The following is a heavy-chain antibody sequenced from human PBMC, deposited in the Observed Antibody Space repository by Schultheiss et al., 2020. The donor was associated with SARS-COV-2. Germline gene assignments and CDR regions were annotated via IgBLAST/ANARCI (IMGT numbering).Heavy chain of an antibody. J-gene: IGHJ4*02. Sequence: GGSLRLSCAASGFTFSSYAMSWVSQAPGKGLEWVSEMSGSGGSTYYADSVKGRFTISRDNSKNTLYLQMNSLRAEDTAVYYCAKDPAKYYDFWSGYYDGLAFDYWGQGTLVTVSS. V-gene: IGHV3-23*01. D-gene: IGHD3-3*01. CDR3: AKDPAKYYDFWSGYYDGLAFDY. CDR1: GFTFSSYA. CDR2: MSGSGGST.